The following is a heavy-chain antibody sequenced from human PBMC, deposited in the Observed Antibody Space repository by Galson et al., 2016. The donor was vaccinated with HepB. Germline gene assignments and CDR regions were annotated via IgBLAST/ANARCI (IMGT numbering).Heavy chain of an antibody. Sequence: SVKVSCKVSGYSVTDFSMHWVRQAPGKGLEWMGGFDPKAEETIFAQKFRGRVTVTEDTSTDTAYMELTSLRSEDTAVYYCASEVIQLERHRYIDFWGQGTLVIVSS. J-gene: IGHJ4*01. V-gene: IGHV1-24*01. CDR3: ASEVIQLERHRYIDF. CDR2: FDPKAEET. D-gene: IGHD1-1*01. CDR1: GYSVTDFS.